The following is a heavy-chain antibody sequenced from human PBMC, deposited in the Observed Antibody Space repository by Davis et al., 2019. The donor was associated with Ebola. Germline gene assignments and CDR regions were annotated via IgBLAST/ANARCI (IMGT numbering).Heavy chain of an antibody. CDR3: ARDPTGVGYYFDY. V-gene: IGHV4-59*01. J-gene: IGHJ4*02. Sequence: SETLSLTCTVSGSSISSYYWSWIRQPPGKGLECIGYIYYSGSTNYNPSLKSRVSISVDTSKNQLSLKLGSVTAADTAVYYCARDPTGVGYYFDYWGQGTLVTVSS. D-gene: IGHD4-11*01. CDR2: IYYSGST. CDR1: GSSISSYY.